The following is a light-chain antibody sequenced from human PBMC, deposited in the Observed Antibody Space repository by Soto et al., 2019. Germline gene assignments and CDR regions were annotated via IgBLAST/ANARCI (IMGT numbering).Light chain of an antibody. Sequence: QSVLTQPPSVSAAPGQKVTISCSGSSFNIGNSYVSWYQQLPGTAPKLLIYDNNKRPSGIPDRFSGSKSGTSATLGTTGLQTGDEADYYCGTWDSSLSAAVFGGGTQLTVL. V-gene: IGLV1-51*01. J-gene: IGLJ7*01. CDR3: GTWDSSLSAAV. CDR1: SFNIGNSY. CDR2: DNN.